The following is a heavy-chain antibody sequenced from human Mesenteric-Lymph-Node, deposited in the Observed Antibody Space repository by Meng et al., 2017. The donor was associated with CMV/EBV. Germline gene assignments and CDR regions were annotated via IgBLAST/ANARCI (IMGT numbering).Heavy chain of an antibody. CDR1: GGSFSGYY. V-gene: IGHV4-34*01. CDR3: ARGSSYDILTGYFDY. Sequence: QGHLHQCGAGLLQPSETLSVTCAVYGGSFSGYYWNWIRQSPEKGLEWIGEINHSGSTTYNPSFTSRIIISVDTSTNQISLNMSSVTAADTAVYYCARGSSYDILTGYFDYWGQGALVTVSS. J-gene: IGHJ4*02. CDR2: INHSGST. D-gene: IGHD3-9*01.